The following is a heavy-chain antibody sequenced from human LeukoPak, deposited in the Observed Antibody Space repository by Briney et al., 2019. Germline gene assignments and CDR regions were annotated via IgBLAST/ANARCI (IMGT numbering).Heavy chain of an antibody. CDR1: GGTFSSYA. D-gene: IGHD1-26*01. J-gene: IGHJ3*02. V-gene: IGHV1-69*06. CDR3: ARDRDSGSYYGYPTGAFDI. Sequence: SVKVSCKASGGTFSSYAISWVRQAPGQGLEWMGGIILIFGTANYAQKFQGRVTITADKSTSTAYMELSSLRSEDTAVYYCARDRDSGSYYGYPTGAFDIWGQGTMVTVSS. CDR2: IILIFGTA.